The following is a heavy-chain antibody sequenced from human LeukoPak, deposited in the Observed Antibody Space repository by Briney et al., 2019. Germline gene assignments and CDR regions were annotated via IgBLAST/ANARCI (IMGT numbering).Heavy chain of an antibody. J-gene: IGHJ6*03. CDR3: ARVPRSYYYYYYMDV. CDR1: GGSISGYH. V-gene: IGHV4-59*01. CDR2: IYYSGSN. Sequence: SETLSLTCNVSGGSISGYHWSWIRQPPGKGLEWLGYIYYSGSNNYNPSLKSRVTMSADTSKNQFSLKLSSVTAADTAVYYCARVPRSYYYYYYMDVWGKGTTVTVSS.